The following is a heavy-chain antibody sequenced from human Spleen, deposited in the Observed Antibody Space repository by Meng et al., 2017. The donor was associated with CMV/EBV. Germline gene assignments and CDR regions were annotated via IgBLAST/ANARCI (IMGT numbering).Heavy chain of an antibody. V-gene: IGHV3-49*04. J-gene: IGHJ4*02. CDR2: NRSKPFGGNA. CDR1: GFMFDDYT. D-gene: IGHD3-10*01. CDR3: TRHLRATMVRGVIIPDY. Sequence: GGSLRLSCTVSGFMFDDYTLSWVRQAPGTGLEWVGFNRSKPFGGNAEYAATMKGRFIISRDASKSIAYMQMSILKTEDTAVSYCTRHLRATMVRGVIIPDYWGQGALVTVSS.